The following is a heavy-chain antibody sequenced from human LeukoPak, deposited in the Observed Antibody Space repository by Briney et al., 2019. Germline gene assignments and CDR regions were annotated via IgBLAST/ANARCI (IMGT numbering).Heavy chain of an antibody. J-gene: IGHJ6*02. CDR1: GFTFSSYA. V-gene: IGHV3-30-3*01. Sequence: PGGSLRLSCAASGFTFSSYAMHWVRQAPGKGLEWVAVISYDGSNKYYADSVKGRFTISRDNSKNTLYLQMNSLRAEDTAVYYCARDRSSGYYYYYGMDVWGQGTTVTVSS. CDR2: ISYDGSNK. CDR3: ARDRSSGYYYYYGMDV. D-gene: IGHD6-6*01.